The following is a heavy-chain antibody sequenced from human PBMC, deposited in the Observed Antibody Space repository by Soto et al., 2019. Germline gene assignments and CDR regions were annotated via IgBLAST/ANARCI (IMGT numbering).Heavy chain of an antibody. CDR1: GYTFTSYG. CDR2: SSAHNGNT. D-gene: IGHD1-1*01. Sequence: QVHLVQSGAEVKKHGASVKVSCKGSGYTFTSYGITWVRQAPGQGLEWMGWSSAHNGNTDYAQKLQGRVTVTRDTSTSTAYMELRSLRSDYTAVYYCVRGRYGDYWGQGALVTVSS. J-gene: IGHJ4*02. CDR3: VRGRYGDY. V-gene: IGHV1-18*01.